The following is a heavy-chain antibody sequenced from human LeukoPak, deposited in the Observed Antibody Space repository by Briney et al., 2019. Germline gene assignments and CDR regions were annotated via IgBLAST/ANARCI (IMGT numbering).Heavy chain of an antibody. CDR2: ISSSGSLI. CDR1: GFSFRSYT. V-gene: IGHV3-21*01. Sequence: PGGSLRLSCAASGFSFRSYTINWVRQAPGKGLEWVSSISSSGSLIYYADSVRGRFTVSRDNAKNSLHLQMNSLRAEDTAVYYCARRRDGYNQLDYWGQGTLVTVSS. J-gene: IGHJ4*02. CDR3: ARRRDGYNQLDY. D-gene: IGHD5-24*01.